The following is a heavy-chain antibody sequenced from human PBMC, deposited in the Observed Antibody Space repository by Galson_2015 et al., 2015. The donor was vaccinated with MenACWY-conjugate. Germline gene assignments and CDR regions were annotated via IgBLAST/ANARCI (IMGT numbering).Heavy chain of an antibody. Sequence: SLRLSCAASGFTFSSYSMNWVRQAPGKGLEWVSSISSSSSYIYYADSVKGRFTISRDNAKNSLYLQMNSLRAEDTAVYYCARDHVRSLWFGEPPGPWGQGTLVTVSS. D-gene: IGHD3-10*01. CDR1: GFTFSSYS. J-gene: IGHJ5*02. CDR2: ISSSSSYI. V-gene: IGHV3-21*01. CDR3: ARDHVRSLWFGEPPGP.